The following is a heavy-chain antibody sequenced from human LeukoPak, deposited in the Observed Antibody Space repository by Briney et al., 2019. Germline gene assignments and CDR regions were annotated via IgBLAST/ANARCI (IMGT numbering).Heavy chain of an antibody. V-gene: IGHV3-74*01. J-gene: IGHJ4*02. CDR3: ARGPYYDFWSGYYPFDY. CDR2: INSDGSST. CDR1: GFTFSSYW. D-gene: IGHD3-3*01. Sequence: GGSLRLSCAASGFTFSSYWMHWVRQAPGKGLVWVSRINSDGSSTSYADSVKCRFTISRDNAKNTLYLQMNSLRAEDTAVYYCARGPYYDFWSGYYPFDYWGQGTLVTVSS.